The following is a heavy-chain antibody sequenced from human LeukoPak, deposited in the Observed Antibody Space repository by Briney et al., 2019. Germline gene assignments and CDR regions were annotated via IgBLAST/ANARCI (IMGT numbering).Heavy chain of an antibody. CDR2: ISSSSSYI. V-gene: IGHV3-21*01. Sequence: PGGSLRLSCAASGFTFSSYSMNWVRQAPGKGLEWVSSISSSSSYIYYADSVKGRFTISRDNAKNSLYLQMNSLRAEDTAVCYCARDGGVGYSYGYHDAFDIWGQGTMVTVSS. D-gene: IGHD5-18*01. J-gene: IGHJ3*02. CDR1: GFTFSSYS. CDR3: ARDGGVGYSYGYHDAFDI.